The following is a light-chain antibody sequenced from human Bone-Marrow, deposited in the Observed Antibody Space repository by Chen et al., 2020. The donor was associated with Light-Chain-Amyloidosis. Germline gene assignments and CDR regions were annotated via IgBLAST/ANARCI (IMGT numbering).Light chain of an antibody. CDR3: QAADSSGTYEVI. CDR1: DLPTKY. V-gene: IGLV3-25*03. CDR2: SDT. Sequence: SYELTQPPSVSVSPGQTARITCSGDDLPTKYAYGYQQKPGQAPVLVIHSDTERPSGISERFSGSSSGKTAALTISGVQAEDEADDHCQAADSSGTYEVIFGGGTKLTVL. J-gene: IGLJ2*01.